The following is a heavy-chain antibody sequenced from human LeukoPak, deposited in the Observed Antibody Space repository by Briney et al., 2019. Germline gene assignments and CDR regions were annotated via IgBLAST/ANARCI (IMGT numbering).Heavy chain of an antibody. J-gene: IGHJ5*02. V-gene: IGHV3-66*01. CDR2: IYSGGST. D-gene: IGHD2-15*01. CDR1: GGSFSGYY. Sequence: TSETLSLTRAVYGGSFSGYYWSWVRQAPGKGLEWVSVIYSGGSTYYADSVKGRFTISRDNSKNTLYLQMNSLRAEDTAVYYCARGSRGPWGQGTLVTVSS. CDR3: ARGSRGP.